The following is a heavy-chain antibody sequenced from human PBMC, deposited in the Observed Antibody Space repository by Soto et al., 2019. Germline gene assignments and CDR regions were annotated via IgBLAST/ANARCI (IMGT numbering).Heavy chain of an antibody. V-gene: IGHV1-69*06. J-gene: IGHJ6*02. D-gene: IGHD3-10*01. CDR1: GGTFSSYA. Sequence: SVKVSCKASGGTFSSYAISWVRQAPGQGLEWMGGIIPIFGTANYAQKFQGRVTITADKSTSTAYMELSSLRSEDTAVYYCARVGYYGSGSYYLYYYYGMDVWGPGTTVTVSS. CDR2: IIPIFGTA. CDR3: ARVGYYGSGSYYLYYYYGMDV.